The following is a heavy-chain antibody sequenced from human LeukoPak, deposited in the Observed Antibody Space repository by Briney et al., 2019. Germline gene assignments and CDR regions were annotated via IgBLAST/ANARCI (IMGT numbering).Heavy chain of an antibody. CDR1: GVAFSGYY. D-gene: IGHD3-3*01. CDR3: ARAGSELRFLEWLAVDP. CDR2: MNHSGST. J-gene: IGHJ5*02. Sequence: SQTLSLTCAVYGVAFSGYYWGWICQPPGKGLEWIWEMNHSGSTNYNPSLKSRVTISVDRSKNQFSLELSSVTAADTAVYYCARAGSELRFLEWLAVDPWGQGTLVTVSS. V-gene: IGHV4-34*01.